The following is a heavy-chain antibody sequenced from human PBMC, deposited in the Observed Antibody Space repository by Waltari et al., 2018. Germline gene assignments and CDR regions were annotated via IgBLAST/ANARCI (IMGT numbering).Heavy chain of an antibody. CDR3: ARDARDWESITNSYFDS. CDR1: NGPFNGYY. Sequence: QVQLQQWGAGLLEPSETLSLTCAISNGPFNGYYWSWIRQPPGKGLEWIGEVDHSGSANYSPSLKSRATISVNTSQKQFSLTLTTVTAADTAEYYCARDARDWESITNSYFDSWGQGTLVAVSS. CDR2: VDHSGSA. D-gene: IGHD2-21*01. V-gene: IGHV4-34*01. J-gene: IGHJ4*02.